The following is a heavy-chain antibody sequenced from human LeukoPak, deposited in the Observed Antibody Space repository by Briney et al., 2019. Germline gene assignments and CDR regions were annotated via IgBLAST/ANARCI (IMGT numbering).Heavy chain of an antibody. V-gene: IGHV3-48*01. Sequence: GGSLRLSCAASGFTFSTYSMNWVRQAPGKGLEWVSYISSSSSTIYYADSVKGRFTISRDNANNSLYLQMNSLRVEDTAVYYCAKAGLVRGGALDSWGQGTLVTVSS. J-gene: IGHJ4*02. D-gene: IGHD4/OR15-4a*01. CDR3: AKAGLVRGGALDS. CDR2: ISSSSSTI. CDR1: GFTFSTYS.